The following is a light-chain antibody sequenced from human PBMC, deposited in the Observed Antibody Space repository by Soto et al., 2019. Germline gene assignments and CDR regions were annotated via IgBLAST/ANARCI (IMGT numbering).Light chain of an antibody. J-gene: IGKJ3*01. CDR2: DAS. CDR3: QQRSNWHLCT. CDR1: QSVSSY. V-gene: IGKV3-11*01. Sequence: EIVLTQSPATLSLSPGERATLSCRASQSVSSYLAWYQQKPGQAPRLLIYDASNRATGIPARFSGSGSGTNHTLNISSLEHEDSAVYYRQQRSNWHLCTFGPRTKVDIK.